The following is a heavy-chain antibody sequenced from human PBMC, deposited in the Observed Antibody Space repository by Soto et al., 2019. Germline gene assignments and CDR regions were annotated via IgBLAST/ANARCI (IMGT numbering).Heavy chain of an antibody. J-gene: IGHJ6*02. CDR2: ISYDGSNK. CDR3: ARGKRLGYYYYGMDV. V-gene: IGHV3-30-3*01. CDR1: GFTFSSYA. Sequence: QVQLVESGGGVVQPGRSLRLSCAASGFTFSSYAMHWVRQAPGKGLEWVAVISYDGSNKYYADSVKGRFTISRDNSKNTLYLQMNSLRAEDTAVYYCARGKRLGYYYYGMDVWGQGTTVTVSS.